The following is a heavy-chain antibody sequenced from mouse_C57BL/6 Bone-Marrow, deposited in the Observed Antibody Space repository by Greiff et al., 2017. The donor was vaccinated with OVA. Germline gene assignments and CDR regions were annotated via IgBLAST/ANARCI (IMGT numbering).Heavy chain of an antibody. Sequence: EVKLMESGGGLVKPGGSLKLSCAASGFTFSDYGMHWVRQAPEKGLEWVAYISSGSSTIYYADTVKGRFTISRDNAKNTLFLQMTSLRSEDTAVYYCARRLLWLRAYYYAMDYWGQGTSVTVSS. CDR1: GFTFSDYG. CDR2: ISSGSSTI. V-gene: IGHV5-17*01. D-gene: IGHD2-2*01. J-gene: IGHJ4*01. CDR3: ARRLLWLRAYYYAMDY.